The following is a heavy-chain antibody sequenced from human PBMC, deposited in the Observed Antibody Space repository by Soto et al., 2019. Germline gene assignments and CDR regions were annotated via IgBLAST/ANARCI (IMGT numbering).Heavy chain of an antibody. CDR2: ISASGHQI. V-gene: IGHV3-21*06. D-gene: IGHD4-17*01. CDR3: ATIGDVDAFDT. CDR1: GFSFNAYN. Sequence: EVQLVESGGGLVMPEESLRLSCAASGFSFNAYNMKWVRQAPGKGLEWVSSISASGHQIFYADSVRGRFTIFRDNSKNSSFLQMNSLWAEDTAMCHCATIGDVDAFDTWGLATAVTVPS. J-gene: IGHJ3*02.